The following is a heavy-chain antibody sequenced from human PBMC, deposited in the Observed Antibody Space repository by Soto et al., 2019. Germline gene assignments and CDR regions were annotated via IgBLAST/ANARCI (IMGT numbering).Heavy chain of an antibody. CDR2: IKQDGSEK. CDR1: GFTFSSYW. V-gene: IGHV3-7*03. Sequence: GGSLRLSCAASGFTFSSYWMSWVRQAPGKGLEWVANIKQDGSEKYYVDSVKGRFTISRDNAKNSLYLQMNSLRAEDTAVYYCAREKGGATSEYFQHWGQGTLVTVSS. J-gene: IGHJ1*01. CDR3: AREKGGATSEYFQH. D-gene: IGHD1-26*01.